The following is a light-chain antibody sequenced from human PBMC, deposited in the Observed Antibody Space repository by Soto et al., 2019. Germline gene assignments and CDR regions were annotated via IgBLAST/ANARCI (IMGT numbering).Light chain of an antibody. V-gene: IGKV3-20*01. CDR1: QSVNNNY. CDR2: GAS. J-gene: IGKJ5*01. CDR3: QQYTGPPTT. Sequence: IVLTQSPGTLSLSPWEGATLSCRASQSVNNNYLAWYQQKPGQAPRLLIYGASTRAAGIPDRFSGSGSGTDFTLTITRLEPEDSAVYFCQQYTGPPTTFGQGTRLEIK.